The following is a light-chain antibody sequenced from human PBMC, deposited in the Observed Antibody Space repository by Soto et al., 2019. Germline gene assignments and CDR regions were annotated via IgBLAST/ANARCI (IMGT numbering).Light chain of an antibody. CDR3: QHDNSYAEA. CDR1: QTISSW. V-gene: IGKV1-5*03. Sequence: DIQMTQSPSTLSGSVGDRVTITCRASQTISSWLAWYQQKPGKAPKLLIYKASTLKSGVPSRFSGSGSGTEFTLTISSRQPDDFEPYYCQHDNSYAEAFGQGTKV. J-gene: IGKJ1*01. CDR2: KAS.